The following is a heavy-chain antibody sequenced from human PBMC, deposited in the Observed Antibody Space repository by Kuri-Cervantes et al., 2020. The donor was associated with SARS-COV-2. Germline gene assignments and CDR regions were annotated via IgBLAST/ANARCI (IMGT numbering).Heavy chain of an antibody. CDR1: GGSISSGDYY. CDR2: IYYSGST. Sequence: LRLSCTVSGGSISSGDYYWSWIRQPPGKGLEWIGYIYYSGSTYYNPSLKSRVTISVDTSKNQFSLKLSSVTAADTAVYYCAREIRVIAYPHAFDIWGQGTMVTVSS. CDR3: AREIRVIAYPHAFDI. V-gene: IGHV4-30-4*08. D-gene: IGHD2-21*01. J-gene: IGHJ3*02.